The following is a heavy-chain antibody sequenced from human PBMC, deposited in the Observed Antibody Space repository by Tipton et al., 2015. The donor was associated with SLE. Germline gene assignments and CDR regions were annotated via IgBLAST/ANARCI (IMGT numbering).Heavy chain of an antibody. CDR1: GGSISSYY. J-gene: IGHJ4*02. V-gene: IGHV4-59*01. Sequence: LRLSCTVSGGSISSYYWSWIRQSPGKGLEWIGYIYYSGSTNYNPSLKSRVTISVDTSKNQFSLKLSSVTAADTAVYYCARFRDRFDYWGQGTLVTVSS. CDR2: IYYSGST. CDR3: ARFRDRFDY. D-gene: IGHD5-24*01.